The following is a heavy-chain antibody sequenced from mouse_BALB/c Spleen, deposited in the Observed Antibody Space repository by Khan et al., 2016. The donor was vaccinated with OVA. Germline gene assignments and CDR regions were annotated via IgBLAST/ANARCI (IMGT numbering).Heavy chain of an antibody. CDR1: GYTFTNYW. D-gene: IGHD2-1*01. J-gene: IGHJ3*01. Sequence: VQLQESGAELVKPGASVKLSCKTSGYTFTNYWIQWVKQRPGQGLGRIGEIFTGTGTTYYNEDYKAKATLTIDTSSSTAYMQHSSLTSDDSAVYFCARGYFGNYEFAYWGQGTLVTVSA. CDR3: ARGYFGNYEFAY. V-gene: IGHV1S132*01. CDR2: IFTGTGTT.